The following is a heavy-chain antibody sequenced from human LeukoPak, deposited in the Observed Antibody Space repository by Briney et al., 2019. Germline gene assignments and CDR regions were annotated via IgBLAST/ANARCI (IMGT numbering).Heavy chain of an antibody. V-gene: IGHV3-23*01. J-gene: IGHJ4*02. D-gene: IGHD3-9*01. Sequence: GGSLRLSCAASGCTFNGYAMSWVRQAPGKGLEWVSTITSSGADTFYAASVKGRFTFSRDNSKNTVFLQMSRLRVEDTAVYYCAQQGILSGWGLWGQGTLVTVSS. CDR1: GCTFNGYA. CDR2: ITSSGADT. CDR3: AQQGILSGWGL.